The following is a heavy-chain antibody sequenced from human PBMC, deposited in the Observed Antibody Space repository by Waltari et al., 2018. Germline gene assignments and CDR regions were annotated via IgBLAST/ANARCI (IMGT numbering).Heavy chain of an antibody. CDR3: ARDRIEGSQGTDAFDI. J-gene: IGHJ3*02. CDR1: GFTFSSYS. D-gene: IGHD1-26*01. CDR2: ISSSSSTI. V-gene: IGHV3-48*01. Sequence: EVQLVESGGGLVQPGGSLRLSCAASGFTFSSYSMNWVRQAPGKGLEWVSYISSSSSTIYYADSVKGRFTISRDNAKNSLYLQMNSLRAEDTAVYYCARDRIEGSQGTDAFDIWGQGTMVTVSS.